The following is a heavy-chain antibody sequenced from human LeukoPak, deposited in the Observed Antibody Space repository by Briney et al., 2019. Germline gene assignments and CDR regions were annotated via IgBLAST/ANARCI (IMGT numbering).Heavy chain of an antibody. CDR2: FDPEDGET. J-gene: IGHJ4*02. V-gene: IGHV1-24*01. CDR3: ATDDGEYCTKGVCYRTDY. D-gene: IGHD2-8*01. CDR1: GYTLTELS. Sequence: GASVKVSCKVSGYTLTELSMHWVRQAPGKGLEWMGGFDPEDGETIYAQKFQGRVTMTEDTSTDTAYMELSSLRSEDTAVYYCATDDGEYCTKGVCYRTDYWGQGTLVTVSS.